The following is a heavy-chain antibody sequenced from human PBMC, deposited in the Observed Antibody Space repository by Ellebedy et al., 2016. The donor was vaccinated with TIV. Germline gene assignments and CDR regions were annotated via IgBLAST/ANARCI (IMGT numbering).Heavy chain of an antibody. CDR3: ARRGEYSSVLSHSFEH. V-gene: IGHV3-23*01. CDR1: GFTFGTYA. CDR2: ITGSSDHI. Sequence: GGSLRLSCAASGFTFGTYAMSWVRQAPGEGLEWVSAITGSSDHIYYADSVRGRFTISRDNSKNTLYLQMNNLRAEDTAVYYCARRGEYSSVLSHSFEHWGQGALVTVSS. D-gene: IGHD6-19*01. J-gene: IGHJ1*01.